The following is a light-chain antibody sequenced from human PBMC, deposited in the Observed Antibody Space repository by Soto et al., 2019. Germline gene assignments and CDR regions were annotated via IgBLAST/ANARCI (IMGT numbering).Light chain of an antibody. CDR1: RGVNNF. J-gene: IGKJ1*01. V-gene: IGKV1-17*03. CDR2: GAS. Sequence: DIQMTQSPSAMSASVGDRVTITCRASRGVNNFLAWFQQKPGKVPKRLIYGASSLQTGVPSRFSGSGYGTEFTLTISSLQPEDVATYYCQQHITYPGTFGQGTKVDI. CDR3: QQHITYPGT.